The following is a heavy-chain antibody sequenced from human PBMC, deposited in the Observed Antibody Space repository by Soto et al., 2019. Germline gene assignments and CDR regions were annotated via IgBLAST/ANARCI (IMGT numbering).Heavy chain of an antibody. D-gene: IGHD3-10*01. CDR1: GYAFTSYD. J-gene: IGHJ5*02. V-gene: IGHV1-8*01. Sequence: GASVKVSCKASGYAFTSYDINWVRQATGQGLEWMGWMNPNSGNTGYAQKFQGRVTMTRDTSISTAYMELRSLRSDDTAVYYCARRNMVRGVIKDNNWFDPWGQGTLVTVSS. CDR2: MNPNSGNT. CDR3: ARRNMVRGVIKDNNWFDP.